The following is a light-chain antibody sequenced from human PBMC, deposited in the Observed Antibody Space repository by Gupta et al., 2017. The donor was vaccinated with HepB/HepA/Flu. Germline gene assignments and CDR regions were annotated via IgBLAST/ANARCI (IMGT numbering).Light chain of an antibody. Sequence: DIQMNQSPSTLSASVGDRVTITCRASQSISTWLAWYQQKPGKAPNLLIYKASSLESGVPSRFRGNGSGTEFTLPISSLQPDDFATYYCQQYNSFWAFGQGTKVEIK. CDR2: KAS. CDR1: QSISTW. J-gene: IGKJ1*01. CDR3: QQYNSFWA. V-gene: IGKV1-5*03.